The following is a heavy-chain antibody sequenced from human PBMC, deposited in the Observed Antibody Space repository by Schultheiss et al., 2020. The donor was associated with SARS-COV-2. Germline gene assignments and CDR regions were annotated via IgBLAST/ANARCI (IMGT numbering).Heavy chain of an antibody. V-gene: IGHV3-23*01. CDR3: ARDRDSWYFDL. CDR1: GFFLRPFA. CDR2: LGGDFGGT. Sequence: GGSLRLSCSVSGFFLRPFAMTWVRQAPGKGLEWVSTLGGDFGGTFYADFVKGRFAMSRDNSRNTFYLQMNSLRAEDTAVYYCARDRDSWYFDLWGRGTLVTGSS. J-gene: IGHJ2*01.